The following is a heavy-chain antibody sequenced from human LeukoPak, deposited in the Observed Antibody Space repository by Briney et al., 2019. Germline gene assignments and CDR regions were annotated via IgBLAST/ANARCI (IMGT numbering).Heavy chain of an antibody. V-gene: IGHV1-2*02. CDR2: INPNSGGT. J-gene: IGHJ4*02. CDR3: ARERIIAAAGANFDY. D-gene: IGHD6-13*01. Sequence: ASVKVSCKASGYTLTGYYMHWVRQAPGQGLEWMGWINPNSGGTNYAQKFQGRVTMTRDTSISTAYMALSRLRSDDTAVYYCARERIIAAAGANFDYWGQGTLVTVSS. CDR1: GYTLTGYY.